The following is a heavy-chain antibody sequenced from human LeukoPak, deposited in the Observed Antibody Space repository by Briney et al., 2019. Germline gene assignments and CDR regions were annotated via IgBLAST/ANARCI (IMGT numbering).Heavy chain of an antibody. J-gene: IGHJ4*02. CDR2: ISGNGHSS. Sequence: PGGSLRLSCAASGFTFSTYAMSWVRQAPGKGLEWVSPISGNGHSSYYADSVRGRFTISRDNSKNTLYLQMNSLRAEDTAVYYCAKAPPSVGWLRPYYFDYWGQGTLVTVSS. CDR1: GFTFSTYA. V-gene: IGHV3-23*01. D-gene: IGHD5-12*01. CDR3: AKAPPSVGWLRPYYFDY.